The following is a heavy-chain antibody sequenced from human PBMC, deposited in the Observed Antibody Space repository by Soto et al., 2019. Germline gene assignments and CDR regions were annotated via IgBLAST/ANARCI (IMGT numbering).Heavy chain of an antibody. D-gene: IGHD2-21*02. CDR1: GLTLTSYA. CDR2: ISGSGDGT. V-gene: IGHV3-23*01. CDR3: AKDRSGDPRSCLDY. J-gene: IGHJ4*02. Sequence: PGGSLRLSCAASGLTLTSYAMSWVRQAPGKGLEWVSAISGSGDGTYYADSVRGRFTISRDNSKNTLYLQMNSLRAEDTAVYYCAKDRSGDPRSCLDYWGQGTLVTVSS.